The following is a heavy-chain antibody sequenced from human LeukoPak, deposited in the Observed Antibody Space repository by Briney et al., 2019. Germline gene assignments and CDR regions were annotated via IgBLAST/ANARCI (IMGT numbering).Heavy chain of an antibody. Sequence: SETLSLTCAVYGGSFSGYYWSWIRQPPGKGLEWIGEINHSGSTNYNPSLKSRVTISVDTSKNQFSLKLSSVTAADTAVYYCARGRGYCSSTSCYKRGPGHGWFDPWGQGTLVTVSS. D-gene: IGHD2-2*02. V-gene: IGHV4-34*01. CDR2: INHSGST. J-gene: IGHJ5*02. CDR3: ARGRGYCSSTSCYKRGPGHGWFDP. CDR1: GGSFSGYY.